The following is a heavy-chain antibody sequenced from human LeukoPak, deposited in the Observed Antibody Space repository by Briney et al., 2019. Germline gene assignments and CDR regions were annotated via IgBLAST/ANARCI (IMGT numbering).Heavy chain of an antibody. CDR2: VSSSSSYT. V-gene: IGHV3-11*03. J-gene: IGHJ4*02. D-gene: IGHD6-13*01. Sequence: GGSVRLSCVVSGIPFSDFYMNWIRQAPGKGLEWISYVSSSSSYTDYAESVKGRFTISRDNAKSALYLEMSDLRVEDTAVYYCAAGTAADYWGQGTLVLVSS. CDR1: GIPFSDFY. CDR3: AAGTAADY.